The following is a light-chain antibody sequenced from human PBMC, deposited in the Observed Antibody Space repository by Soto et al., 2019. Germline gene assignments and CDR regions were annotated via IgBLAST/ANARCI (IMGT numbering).Light chain of an antibody. CDR1: QSVNSN. V-gene: IGKV3-15*01. J-gene: IGKJ2*01. Sequence: EIVMTKSPATLSVSPGERAALSCRASQSVNSNFAGYQQKPGQAPRLLIYGASTRATDIPARFSGSGSGTEFTLTISSLQSEDFAVYYCQQYNNWPYTFGQGTKLEIK. CDR3: QQYNNWPYT. CDR2: GAS.